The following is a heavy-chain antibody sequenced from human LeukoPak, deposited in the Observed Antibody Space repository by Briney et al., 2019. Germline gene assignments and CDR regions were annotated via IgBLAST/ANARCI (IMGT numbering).Heavy chain of an antibody. V-gene: IGHV3-48*03. D-gene: IGHD5-12*01. CDR2: ITSSGNTI. CDR3: ANGEWDIVATNAFDV. Sequence: TGGSLRLSCAASGFTFSSYEMNWVRQAPGKGREWVAYITSSGNTIHYADSVKGRFTISRDNPNNSLCLQMNTLRAEDTAVYYCANGEWDIVATNAFDVWGQGTMVTVSS. J-gene: IGHJ3*01. CDR1: GFTFSSYE.